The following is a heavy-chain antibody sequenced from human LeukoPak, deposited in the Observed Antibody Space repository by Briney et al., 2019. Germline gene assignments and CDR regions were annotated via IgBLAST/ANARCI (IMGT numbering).Heavy chain of an antibody. CDR2: IKQDGSQK. CDR3: ARDRFVWVSGIDYGWFDH. Sequence: GGSLRLSCAASGFTFSSYWMTWVRQAPGKGLEWVANIKQDGSQKYYVDSVKGRFTISRDNAKNSLYLQMNSLRAEDTAVYYCARDRFVWVSGIDYGWFDHWGQGILVTVSS. CDR1: GFTFSSYW. J-gene: IGHJ5*02. D-gene: IGHD4-17*01. V-gene: IGHV3-7*05.